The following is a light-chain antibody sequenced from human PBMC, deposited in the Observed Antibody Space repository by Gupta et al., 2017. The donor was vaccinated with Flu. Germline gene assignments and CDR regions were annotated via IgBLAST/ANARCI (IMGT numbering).Light chain of an antibody. Sequence: DIQMTKSPSSLSASVGDRVTITCRASQSISYYLNWYQHKPGKAPELLIYAASNLQSGVPSRFGGSGSGTSVTLTINSLQPEDVATDYCQQQYSTPVTFGHGTKVDIK. CDR3: QQQYSTPVT. CDR1: QSISYY. J-gene: IGKJ1*01. V-gene: IGKV1-39*01. CDR2: AAS.